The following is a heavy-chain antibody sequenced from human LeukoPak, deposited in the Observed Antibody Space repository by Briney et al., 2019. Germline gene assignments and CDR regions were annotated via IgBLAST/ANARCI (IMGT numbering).Heavy chain of an antibody. D-gene: IGHD4-17*01. CDR1: GGSLSGYY. V-gene: IGHV4-34*01. J-gene: IGHJ4*02. CDR3: AIIYGDYSDFDY. CDR2: FTHHGST. Sequence: PSETLSLTCAVYGGSLSGYYWSWVRQPPGKGLEWIGEFTHHGSTNYNPSLKGRVTMSVDTSKKQFSLKLSSVTAADTAVYYCAIIYGDYSDFDYWGQGTLVTVSS.